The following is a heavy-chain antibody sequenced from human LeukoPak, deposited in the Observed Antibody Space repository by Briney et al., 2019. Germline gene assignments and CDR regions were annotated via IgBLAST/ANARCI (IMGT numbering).Heavy chain of an antibody. CDR1: GGTFISYT. D-gene: IGHD3-22*01. CDR2: IIPILGIA. J-gene: IGHJ4*02. CDR3: ASRYYYDSSGYRLAY. Sequence: GASVKVSCKASGGTFISYTISWVRQAPGQGLEWMGRIIPILGIANYEQKFQGRVTITADKSTSTAYMELSSLRSEDTAVDYCASRYYYDSSGYRLAYWGQGTLVTVSS. V-gene: IGHV1-69*02.